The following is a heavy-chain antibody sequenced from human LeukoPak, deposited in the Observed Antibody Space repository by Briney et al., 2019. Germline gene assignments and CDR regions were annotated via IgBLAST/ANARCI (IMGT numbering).Heavy chain of an antibody. CDR1: GFRFNKYW. CDR2: IKEDGSEK. J-gene: IGHJ4*02. Sequence: RPGGSLRLSCVASGFRFNKYWMSWVRQTTGKGLECVAKIKEDGSEKHYVDSVKGRFAISRDSAQNSLYLQMNSLRAEDTTVYYCARISYSSSWFDYFDYWGQGTLVTVSS. D-gene: IGHD6-13*01. V-gene: IGHV3-7*01. CDR3: ARISYSSSWFDYFDY.